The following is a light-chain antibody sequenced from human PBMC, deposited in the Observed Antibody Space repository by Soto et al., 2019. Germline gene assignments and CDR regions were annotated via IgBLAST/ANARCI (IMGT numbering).Light chain of an antibody. V-gene: IGLV3-1*01. Sequence: SYELTQPPSVSVSPGQTASITCSGVKLGDKYACWYQQKPGQSPVLVIYQDTKRPSGIPERFSGSNSGNTATLTISGTQAMDEADYYCQAWDSNTVVFGGRTKVTVL. CDR2: QDT. J-gene: IGLJ2*01. CDR3: QAWDSNTVV. CDR1: KLGDKY.